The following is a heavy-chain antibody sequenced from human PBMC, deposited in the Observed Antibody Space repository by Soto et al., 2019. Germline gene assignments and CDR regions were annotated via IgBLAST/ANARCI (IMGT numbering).Heavy chain of an antibody. CDR2: ISAYNGNT. Sequence: SVNVSCKAAGYAFTIYGISWVRQAPGQGLEWMGWISAYNGNTNYAQKLQGRVTMTTDTSTSTAYMELRSLRSDDTAVYYCARAGLRDAFDIWGQGTMVTVSS. CDR1: GYAFTIYG. CDR3: ARAGLRDAFDI. D-gene: IGHD5-12*01. V-gene: IGHV1-18*01. J-gene: IGHJ3*02.